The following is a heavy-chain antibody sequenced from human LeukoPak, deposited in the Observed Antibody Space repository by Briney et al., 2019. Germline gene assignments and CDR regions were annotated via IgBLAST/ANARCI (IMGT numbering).Heavy chain of an antibody. D-gene: IGHD6-13*01. J-gene: IGHJ5*02. CDR1: GFTFSSYG. Sequence: GSLRLSCAASGFTFSSYGMSWVRQAPGKGLEWIGSIYYSGSTYYNPSLKSRVTISVDTSKNQFSLKLSSVTAADTAVYYCARPRDPSAAGTPLWFDPWGQGTLVTVSS. CDR3: ARPRDPSAAGTPLWFDP. V-gene: IGHV4-39*01. CDR2: IYYSGST.